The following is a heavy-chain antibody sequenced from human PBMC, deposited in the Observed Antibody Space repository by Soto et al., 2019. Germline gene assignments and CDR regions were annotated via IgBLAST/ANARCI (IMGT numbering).Heavy chain of an antibody. CDR2: ISGSGGST. D-gene: IGHD3-22*01. CDR1: GFTFSSYA. J-gene: IGHJ4*02. CDR3: AKCDSSGYYLLPAHDY. Sequence: PGGSLRLSCAASGFTFSSYAMSWVRQAPGKGLEWVSAISGSGGSTYYADSVKGRFTISRDNSKNTLYLQMNSLRAEDTAVYYCAKCDSSGYYLLPAHDYWGQGTLVTVSS. V-gene: IGHV3-23*01.